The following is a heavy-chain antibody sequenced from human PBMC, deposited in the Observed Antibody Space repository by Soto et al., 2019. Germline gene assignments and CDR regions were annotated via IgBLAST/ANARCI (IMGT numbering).Heavy chain of an antibody. J-gene: IGHJ6*02. Sequence: SETLSLTCAVSGGSISSSNWWSWVRQPPGKGLEWIGEIYHSGSTNYSPSFQGHVTISADKSISTAYLQWSSLKASDTAMYYCARHEGSTSLDYYYGMDVWGQGTTVTVSS. CDR1: GGSISSSNW. V-gene: IGHV4-4*02. D-gene: IGHD2-2*01. CDR3: ARHEGSTSLDYYYGMDV. CDR2: IYHSGST.